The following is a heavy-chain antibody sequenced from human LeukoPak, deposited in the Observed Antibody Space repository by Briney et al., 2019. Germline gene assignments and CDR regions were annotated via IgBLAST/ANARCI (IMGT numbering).Heavy chain of an antibody. CDR2: ISGSGGST. CDR1: GFTFSSYA. CDR3: AKDLVRGAEPD. D-gene: IGHD3-10*01. V-gene: IGHV3-23*01. Sequence: GSLRLSCAASGFTFSSYAMSWVRQAPGKGLEWVSAISGSGGSTYYADSVKGRFTISRDNSKNTLYLQMSSLRAEDTAIYYCAKDLVRGAEPDWGQGTLATVSS. J-gene: IGHJ4*02.